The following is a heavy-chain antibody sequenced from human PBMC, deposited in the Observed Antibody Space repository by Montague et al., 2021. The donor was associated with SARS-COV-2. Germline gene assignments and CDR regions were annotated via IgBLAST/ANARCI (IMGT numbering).Heavy chain of an antibody. J-gene: IGHJ2*01. D-gene: IGHD6-19*01. V-gene: IGHV3-23*01. CDR1: GFAFNNFA. CDR2: IFGSGAGT. Sequence: SLRRSCAASGFAFNNFAMTWVRQPPGKGLEWVSSIFGSGAGTYYADSVKGRFTISRDNSRNTVYLQMNSLRSEDTAKYYCAKQPGAGAVVYWYFDLWGRGTVVSVSS. CDR3: AKQPGAGAVVYWYFDL.